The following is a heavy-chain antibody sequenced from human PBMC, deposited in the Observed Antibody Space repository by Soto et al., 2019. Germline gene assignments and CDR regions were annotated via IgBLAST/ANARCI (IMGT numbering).Heavy chain of an antibody. D-gene: IGHD6-19*01. J-gene: IGHJ4*02. CDR1: GGSISSGGYS. Sequence: QLQLQESGSGLVKPSQTLSLTCAVSGGSISSGGYSWSWIRQPPGKGLEWIAYIYHSVSTYYNPSLQRRVTISVDRSKNQFALKLSSVTAADTAVYYCARAGGLGAVAVDYWGQGTLVTVSS. CDR2: IYHSVST. CDR3: ARAGGLGAVAVDY. V-gene: IGHV4-30-2*01.